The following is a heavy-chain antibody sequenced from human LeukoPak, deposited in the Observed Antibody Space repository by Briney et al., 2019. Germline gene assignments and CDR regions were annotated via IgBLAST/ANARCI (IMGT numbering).Heavy chain of an antibody. V-gene: IGHV3-30-3*01. D-gene: IGHD1-14*01. CDR3: AREYNVRPIFDY. CDR1: GFTFNSYS. CDR2: ISYDGSNK. J-gene: IGHJ4*02. Sequence: GGSLRLSCAASGFTFNSYSMHWVRQAPGKGLEWVAVISYDGSNKYYADSVKGRFTISRDNSKNTLYLQMKSLRAEDTAVYYCAREYNVRPIFDYWGQGTLVTVSS.